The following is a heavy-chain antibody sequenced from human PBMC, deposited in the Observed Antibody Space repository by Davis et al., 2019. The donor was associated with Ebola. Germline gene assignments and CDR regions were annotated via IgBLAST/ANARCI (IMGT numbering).Heavy chain of an antibody. CDR2: ISSSSSYI. CDR1: GFTFSNAW. Sequence: GESLKISCAASGFTFSNAWMNWVRQAPGKGLEWVSSISSSSSYIYYADSVKGRFTISRDNAKNSLYLQMNSLRAEDTAVYYCATRVQGVITAFDIWGQGTMVTVSS. J-gene: IGHJ3*02. D-gene: IGHD3-10*01. CDR3: ATRVQGVITAFDI. V-gene: IGHV3-21*01.